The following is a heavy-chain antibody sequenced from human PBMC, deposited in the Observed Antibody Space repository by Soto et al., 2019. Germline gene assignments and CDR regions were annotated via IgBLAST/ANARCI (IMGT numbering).Heavy chain of an antibody. CDR3: ANYYGDYAGGEFFQH. J-gene: IGHJ1*01. V-gene: IGHV3-23*01. CDR2: ITGSGGSK. Sequence: EVQLLESGGGLVQPGGSLRLSCAPSGFTFSSYAMNWVRQVPGKGLEWVSAITGSGGSKWYADSVKGRFTISRDNSKNTLYLQMNSLRAEDTALYYCANYYGDYAGGEFFQHWGQGTLVTVSS. CDR1: GFTFSSYA. D-gene: IGHD4-17*01.